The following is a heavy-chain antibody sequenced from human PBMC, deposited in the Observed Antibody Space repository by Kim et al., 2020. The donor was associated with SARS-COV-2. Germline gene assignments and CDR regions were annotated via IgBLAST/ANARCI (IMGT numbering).Heavy chain of an antibody. D-gene: IGHD3-22*01. CDR3: ARDGSYYYDSSAYYNAAFDI. J-gene: IGHJ3*02. Sequence: GGSLRLSCAASGFTFSSYWMSWVRQAPGKGLEWVANIKQDGSEKYYVDSVKGRFTISRDNAKNSLYLQMNSLRAEDTAVYYCARDGSYYYDSSAYYNAAFDIWGQGTMVTVSS. CDR1: GFTFSSYW. V-gene: IGHV3-7*01. CDR2: IKQDGSEK.